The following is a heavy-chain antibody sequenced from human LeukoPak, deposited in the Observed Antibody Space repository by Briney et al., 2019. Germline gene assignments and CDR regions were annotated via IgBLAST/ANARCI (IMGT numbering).Heavy chain of an antibody. CDR3: ARVVAVAGRNLYYFDY. Sequence: SETLSLTCAVYGGSFSGYYWSWIRRPPGKGLEWIGEINHSGSTNYNPSLKSRVTISVDTSKNQFSLKLSSVTAADTAVYYCARVVAVAGRNLYYFDYWGQGTLVTVSS. CDR2: INHSGST. CDR1: GGSFSGYY. D-gene: IGHD6-19*01. J-gene: IGHJ4*02. V-gene: IGHV4-34*01.